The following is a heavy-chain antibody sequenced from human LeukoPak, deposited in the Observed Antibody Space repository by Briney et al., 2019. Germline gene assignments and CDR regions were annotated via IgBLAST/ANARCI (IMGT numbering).Heavy chain of an antibody. CDR2: IYSGGST. CDR3: ARENLWFGDRYYYGMDV. Sequence: PGGSLRLSCAASGFTVSSNYMSWVRQAPGKGLEWVSVIYSGGSTSYADSVMGRFTISRNNSKNTLYLQMNSLRAEDTAVYYCARENLWFGDRYYYGMDVWGQGTTVTVSS. D-gene: IGHD3-10*01. V-gene: IGHV3-53*01. J-gene: IGHJ6*02. CDR1: GFTVSSNY.